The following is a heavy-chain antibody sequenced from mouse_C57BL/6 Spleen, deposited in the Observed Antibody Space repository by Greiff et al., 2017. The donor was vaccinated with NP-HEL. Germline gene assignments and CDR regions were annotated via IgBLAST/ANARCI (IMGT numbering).Heavy chain of an antibody. CDR2: IYIGNGYT. CDR3: ARSLYYYGSSYGYFDY. D-gene: IGHD1-1*01. Sequence: EVQLQESGAELVRPGSSVKMSCKTSGYTFTSYGINWVKQRPGQGLEWIGYIYIGNGYTEYNEKFKGKATLTSDTSSSTAYMQLSSLTSEDSAIYFCARSLYYYGSSYGYFDYWGQGTTLTVSS. V-gene: IGHV1-58*01. J-gene: IGHJ2*01. CDR1: GYTFTSYG.